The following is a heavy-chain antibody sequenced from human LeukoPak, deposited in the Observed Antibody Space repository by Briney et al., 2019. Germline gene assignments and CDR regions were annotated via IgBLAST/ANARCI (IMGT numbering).Heavy chain of an antibody. V-gene: IGHV1-24*01. CDR2: FNPENKET. CDR1: GYTLKEVS. D-gene: IGHD3-10*01. CDR3: APQTLYYTGSGWLTRFDP. J-gene: IGHJ5*02. Sequence: ASVKVSCKVSGYTLKEVSIHWVRQAPGKGLEWMGGFNPENKETVYAQKFQGRVTMTEDTSTDTAYLEMSSLRSEDTAVYYCAPQTLYYTGSGWLTRFDPWGQGTLVTVFS.